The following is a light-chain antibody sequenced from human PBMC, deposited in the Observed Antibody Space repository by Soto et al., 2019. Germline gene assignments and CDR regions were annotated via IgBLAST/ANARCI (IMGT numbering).Light chain of an antibody. CDR3: QHLNSYPIT. V-gene: IGKV1-9*01. J-gene: IGKJ5*01. CDR1: QGISTY. Sequence: DIQMTQSPSSLSESAGDRVTITCRASQGISTYLNWYQQKPGKAPKLLIYEVSTLQSGVPSRFSGSGSGTDFTLTISSLQPEDFATYYCQHLNSYPITFGQGTRLEIK. CDR2: EVS.